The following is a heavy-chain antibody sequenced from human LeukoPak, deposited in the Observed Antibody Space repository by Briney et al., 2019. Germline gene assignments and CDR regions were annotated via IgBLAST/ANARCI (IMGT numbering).Heavy chain of an antibody. CDR2: IYYSGST. Sequence: SETLSLTCTVSGGSISSSSYYWGWIRQPPGKGLEWIGSIYYSGSTYYNPSLKSRVTISVDTSKDQFSLKLSSVTAADTAVYYCARSTSSIAARLDYWGQGTLVTVSS. CDR1: GGSISSSSYY. J-gene: IGHJ4*02. V-gene: IGHV4-39*01. D-gene: IGHD6-6*01. CDR3: ARSTSSIAARLDY.